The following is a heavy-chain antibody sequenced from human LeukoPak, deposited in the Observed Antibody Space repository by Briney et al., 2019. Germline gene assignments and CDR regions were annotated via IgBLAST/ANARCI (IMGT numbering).Heavy chain of an antibody. CDR3: AKPAISSRGWYYDY. CDR1: GITFSSYS. D-gene: IGHD6-19*01. Sequence: GGSLRLSCAASGITFSSYSMNWVRQAPGKGPEWVSSITSSSSYIYHADSVKGRFTISRDNSKNTLYLQMNSLRAEDTAVYYCAKPAISSRGWYYDYWGQGTLVTVSS. V-gene: IGHV3-21*04. CDR2: ITSSSSYI. J-gene: IGHJ4*02.